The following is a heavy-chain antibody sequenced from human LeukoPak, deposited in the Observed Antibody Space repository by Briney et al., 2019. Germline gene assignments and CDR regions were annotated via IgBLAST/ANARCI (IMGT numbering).Heavy chain of an antibody. CDR2: INGGGGST. J-gene: IGHJ3*02. CDR3: AKGESFAFAT. Sequence: PGGSLRLSCAASGFTFSSYAMTWVRQAPGKGLEWVSVINGGGGSTFYADSVKGRFTISRDNSKNTLYLQMNCLRAEDTAVYYCAKGESFAFATWGQGTMVTVSS. D-gene: IGHD2-21*01. V-gene: IGHV3-23*01. CDR1: GFTFSSYA.